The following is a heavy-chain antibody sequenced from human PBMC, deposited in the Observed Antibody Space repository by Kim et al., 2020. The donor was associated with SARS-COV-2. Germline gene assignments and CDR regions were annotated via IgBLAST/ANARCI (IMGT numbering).Heavy chain of an antibody. V-gene: IGHV3-7*03. CDR1: GFTFSTYW. CDR3: ARGVALGL. Sequence: GGSLRLSCAASGFTFSTYWMSWVRQAPGKGLEWVANIKEDGSERYYVDSVKGRFTITRDNAKNSLYLHMNSLRAEDTAVYHCARGVALGLGGQGPLVTVSS. CDR2: IKEDGSER. J-gene: IGHJ4*02. D-gene: IGHD3-16*01.